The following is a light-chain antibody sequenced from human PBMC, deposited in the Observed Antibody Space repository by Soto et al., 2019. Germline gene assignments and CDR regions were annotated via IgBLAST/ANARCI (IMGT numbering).Light chain of an antibody. CDR2: GNS. Sequence: QSVLTQPPSVSGAPGQRVTISCTGSSSNIGAGYDVHWYQQLPGTAPKLLIYGNSNRPSGVPDRFSGSKSGTSASLAIAGLQAEDEADYYSQTYDISLSGYVVFGGGTKLTVL. J-gene: IGLJ2*01. V-gene: IGLV1-40*01. CDR1: SSNIGAGYD. CDR3: QTYDISLSGYVV.